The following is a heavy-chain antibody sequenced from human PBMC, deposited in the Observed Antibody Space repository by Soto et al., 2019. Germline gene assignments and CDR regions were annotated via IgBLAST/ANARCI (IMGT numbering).Heavy chain of an antibody. CDR3: AREKQLVHYYYGMDV. D-gene: IGHD6-13*01. V-gene: IGHV3-74*01. J-gene: IGHJ6*02. Sequence: PGGSLRLSCAASGFTFSSYWMHWVRQAPGKGLVWVSRINSDGSSTSYADSVKGRFTISRDNAKNTLYLQMNSLRAEDTAVYYCAREKQLVHYYYGMDVWGQGTTVTVSS. CDR2: INSDGSST. CDR1: GFTFSSYW.